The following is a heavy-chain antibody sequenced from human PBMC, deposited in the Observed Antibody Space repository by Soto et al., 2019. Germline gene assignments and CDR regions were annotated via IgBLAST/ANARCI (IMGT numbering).Heavy chain of an antibody. CDR2: ISYRGTT. CDR3: ARGRGYSYGLDP. J-gene: IGHJ5*02. CDR1: GDSISSNTNY. V-gene: IGHV4-30-4*01. Sequence: QVQLQESGPGLVKPSQTLSLTCTVSGDSISSNTNYWSWIRQPPGEGLEWIGFISYRGTTSYSPSLKSRVALSLDTSKNQFSLSLSSVTATDTAVYYCARGRGYSYGLDPWGQGTLVTVSS. D-gene: IGHD5-18*01.